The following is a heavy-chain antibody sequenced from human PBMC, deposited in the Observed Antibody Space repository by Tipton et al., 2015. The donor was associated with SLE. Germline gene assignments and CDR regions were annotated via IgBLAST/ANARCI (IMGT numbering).Heavy chain of an antibody. CDR3: ARLGTGIFDY. CDR1: GGSFSGYY. CDR2: INHSGST. V-gene: IGHV4-34*01. J-gene: IGHJ4*02. D-gene: IGHD1-1*01. Sequence: LRLSCAVYGGSFSGYYWSWIRQPPGKGLEWIGEINHSGSTNYNPSLKSRVTISVDTSKNQFSLKLSSVTAADTAVYYCARLGTGIFDYWGQGTLVTVSS.